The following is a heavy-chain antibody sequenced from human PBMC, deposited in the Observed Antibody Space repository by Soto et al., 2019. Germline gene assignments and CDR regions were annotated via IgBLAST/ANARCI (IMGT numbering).Heavy chain of an antibody. D-gene: IGHD3-22*01. V-gene: IGHV1-18*01. Sequence: GASVKVSWKASGYTFNRYGIRWVRQAPGQGLEWMGWISAYNGNTNYAQKLQGRVTMTTDTSTSTAYMELRSLRSDDTAVYYCARDGLASGYYYGGWFDPWGQGTLVTVSS. CDR3: ARDGLASGYYYGGWFDP. CDR2: ISAYNGNT. J-gene: IGHJ5*02. CDR1: GYTFNRYG.